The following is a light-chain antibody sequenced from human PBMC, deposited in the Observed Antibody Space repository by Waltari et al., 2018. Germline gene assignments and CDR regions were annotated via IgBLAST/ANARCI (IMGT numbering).Light chain of an antibody. V-gene: IGKV1-39*01. J-gene: IGKJ2*01. Sequence: DIQMTQAPSSLSASVGDRVTMTCRASQSITSHLNWFQQQPGKAPKLLIHTASSLQSGVPSRFSGSGSGTYFTLTITSLQPEDFATYFCQQSYITPYTFGQGTKLEIK. CDR1: QSITSH. CDR2: TAS. CDR3: QQSYITPYT.